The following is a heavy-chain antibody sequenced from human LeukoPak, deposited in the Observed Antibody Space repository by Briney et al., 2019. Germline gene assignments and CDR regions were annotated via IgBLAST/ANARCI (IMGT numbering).Heavy chain of an antibody. D-gene: IGHD6-13*01. Sequence: SETLSLTCTVSGGSISSYYWSWIRQPPGKGLEWIGYIYYSGSTNYNPSLKSRVTISVDTSKNQFSLKLSSVTAADTAVYYCARATLSIAAADLLGYYYYTDVWGKGTTVTVSS. CDR2: IYYSGST. CDR3: ARATLSIAAADLLGYYYYTDV. CDR1: GGSISSYY. V-gene: IGHV4-59*01. J-gene: IGHJ6*03.